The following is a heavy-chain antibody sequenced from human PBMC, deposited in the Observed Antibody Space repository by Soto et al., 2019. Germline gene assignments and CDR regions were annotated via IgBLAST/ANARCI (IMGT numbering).Heavy chain of an antibody. D-gene: IGHD4-4*01. CDR3: ATQGRTTTEFDF. J-gene: IGHJ4*02. CDR1: GYSFSTFA. Sequence: GASVKVSCKASGYSFSTFAIHWVRQAPGQRLEWMGWINAGNGDTKYLEKFQGRVTITGRTSASTAYMDLSSLRSEDTAVYYCATQGRTTTEFDFWGQGTLVTVSS. V-gene: IGHV1-3*01. CDR2: INAGNGDT.